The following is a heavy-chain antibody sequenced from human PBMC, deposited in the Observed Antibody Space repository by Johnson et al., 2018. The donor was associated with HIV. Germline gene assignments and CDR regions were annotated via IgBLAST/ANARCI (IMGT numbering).Heavy chain of an antibody. V-gene: IGHV3-74*03. J-gene: IGHJ3*02. CDR2: IYSDGSDT. Sequence: MQLVESGGGLVQPGGSLRLSCAASGFIFRNYWMHWVRQTPGKGLVWVARIYSDGSDTAYADSVKGRFTISRDNSKNTLYLQMNSLRAEDTAVYYCARVVVITYHDAFDIWGQGTMVTVSS. CDR1: GFIFRNYW. D-gene: IGHD3-22*01. CDR3: ARVVVITYHDAFDI.